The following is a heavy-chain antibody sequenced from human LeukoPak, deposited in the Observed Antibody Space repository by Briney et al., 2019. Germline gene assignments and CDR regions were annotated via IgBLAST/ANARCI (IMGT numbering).Heavy chain of an antibody. CDR1: GYTFTSYY. Sequence: ASVKVSCKASGYTFTSYYMHWVRQAPGQGLEWMGIIDPSGGSTSYAQKFQGRVTMTRDTSTSTVYMELSSLRSEDTAVYYCASQSYSSSWSGYYYYMDVWGKGTTVTVS. CDR2: IDPSGGST. D-gene: IGHD6-13*01. V-gene: IGHV1-46*01. CDR3: ASQSYSSSWSGYYYYMDV. J-gene: IGHJ6*03.